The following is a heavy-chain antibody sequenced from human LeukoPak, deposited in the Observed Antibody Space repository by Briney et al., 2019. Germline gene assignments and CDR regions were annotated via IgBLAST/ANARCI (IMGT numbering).Heavy chain of an antibody. Sequence: GGSLRLSCAASGFTFSSYAMSWVRQAPGKGLEWVGRITSKTEGGTTDYAAPVKGRFTISRDDSKNTLYLQTNSLSTEDTAVYYCTTGTFATFDYWGQGTLVTVSS. D-gene: IGHD1-26*01. V-gene: IGHV3-15*01. CDR1: GFTFSSYA. CDR3: TTGTFATFDY. CDR2: ITSKTEGGTT. J-gene: IGHJ4*02.